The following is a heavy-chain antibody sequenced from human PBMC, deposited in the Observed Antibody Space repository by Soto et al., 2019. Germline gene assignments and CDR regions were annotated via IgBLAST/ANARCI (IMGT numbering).Heavy chain of an antibody. Sequence: QVQLVESGGGVVQPGRSLRLSCAASGFTFSSYAMHWVRQAPGKGLEWVAVISYDGSNKYYADSVKGRFTIPRDNSKNTLYLQMNSLRAEDTAVYYCARIAAALYYYYYGMDVWGQGTTVTVSS. CDR2: ISYDGSNK. J-gene: IGHJ6*02. CDR1: GFTFSSYA. CDR3: ARIAAALYYYYYGMDV. V-gene: IGHV3-30-3*01. D-gene: IGHD6-13*01.